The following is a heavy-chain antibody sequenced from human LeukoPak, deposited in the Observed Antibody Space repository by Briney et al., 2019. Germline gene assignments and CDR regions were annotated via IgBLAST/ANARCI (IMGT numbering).Heavy chain of an antibody. CDR1: GFTFSSYW. CDR2: INSDGSST. Sequence: GGSLRLSCAASGFTFSSYWMHWVRQAPGKGLVWVSRINSDGSSTSYADSVKGRFTISRDNAKNTLYLQMNSLRAEDTAVYYCAKVTWIQLLYFDYWGQGTLVTVSS. J-gene: IGHJ4*02. CDR3: AKVTWIQLLYFDY. D-gene: IGHD5-18*01. V-gene: IGHV3-74*01.